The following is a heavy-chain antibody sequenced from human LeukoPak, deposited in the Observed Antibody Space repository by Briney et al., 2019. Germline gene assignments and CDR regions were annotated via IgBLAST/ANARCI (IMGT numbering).Heavy chain of an antibody. Sequence: SETLSLTCSVSGGSIISNTFYWGWIRQPPGKGLEWIGSMSFRGSSSYHPSLQSRVAISIDASKNQFSLRLSSVTAADTAVYYCARGAGTTSCFIYWGQGTLVTVSS. D-gene: IGHD2-2*01. CDR2: MSFRGSS. J-gene: IGHJ4*02. CDR1: GGSIISNTFY. CDR3: ARGAGTTSCFIY. V-gene: IGHV4-39*01.